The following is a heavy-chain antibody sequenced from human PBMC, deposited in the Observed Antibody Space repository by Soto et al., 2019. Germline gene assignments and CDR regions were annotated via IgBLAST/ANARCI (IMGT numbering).Heavy chain of an antibody. V-gene: IGHV4-4*01. D-gene: IGHD3-3*01. CDR2: IYHSGST. J-gene: IGHJ4*02. Sequence: QVQLQESGPGLVEPSGTLSLTCTVSGASVSSGGWWTWLRQPPGKGLEWNGEIYHSGSTNYNPSLKSRLSMSLDHSKNHFARRLNYVTAEDTALYCWTRHHGGLNFGLQSRGQGTLLTVSS. CDR3: TRHHGGLNFGLQS. CDR1: GASVSSGGW.